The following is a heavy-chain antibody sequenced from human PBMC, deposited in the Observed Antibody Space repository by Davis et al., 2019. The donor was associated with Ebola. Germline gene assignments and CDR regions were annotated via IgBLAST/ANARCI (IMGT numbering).Heavy chain of an antibody. J-gene: IGHJ6*03. D-gene: IGHD3-22*01. Sequence: PSETLSLTCTVSGGSISRGGSYWTWIRQHPGKGLEWIGYIYYNGSTSYKPSLKSRVTISLDTSKNQFSLNLYSVPAADTAVYYCARDLRYDSSSYDYYFYMDVWGKGTTVTVSS. V-gene: IGHV4-31*03. CDR2: IYYNGST. CDR3: ARDLRYDSSSYDYYFYMDV. CDR1: GGSISRGGSY.